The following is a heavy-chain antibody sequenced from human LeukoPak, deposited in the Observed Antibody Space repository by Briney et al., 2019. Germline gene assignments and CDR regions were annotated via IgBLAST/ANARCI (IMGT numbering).Heavy chain of an antibody. CDR2: IYYSGST. CDR1: GGSISSGGYY. V-gene: IGHV4-31*03. J-gene: IGHJ6*02. CDR3: ARAPGYSSTTFYYYYGMDV. Sequence: SQTLSLTCTVSGGSISSGGYYWSWIRQHPGKGLEWIGYIYYSGSTYYNPSLKSRVTISVDTSKNQFSLKLSSVTAADTAVYYCARAPGYSSTTFYYYYGMDVWGQGTTVTVSS. D-gene: IGHD6-19*01.